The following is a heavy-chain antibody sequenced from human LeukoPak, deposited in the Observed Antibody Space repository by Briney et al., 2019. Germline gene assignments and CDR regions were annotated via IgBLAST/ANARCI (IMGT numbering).Heavy chain of an antibody. CDR2: RYFGGET. CDR3: ASGIQWTGNNF. Sequence: PSETLSLTCTVSGGSLSSYYWTWIRQPAGKGLEWIGRRYFGGETNYNPSLKSRVTMSLDTSKNQFSLKLTSATAADTAVYYCASGIQWTGNNFWGQGILVTVSS. D-gene: IGHD3/OR15-3a*01. CDR1: GGSLSSYY. J-gene: IGHJ4*02. V-gene: IGHV4-4*07.